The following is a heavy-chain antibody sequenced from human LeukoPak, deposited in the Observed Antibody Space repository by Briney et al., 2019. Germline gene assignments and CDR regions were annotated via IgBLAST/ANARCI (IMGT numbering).Heavy chain of an antibody. V-gene: IGHV4-31*03. CDR3: ARAPYDSSGYYLDY. J-gene: IGHJ4*02. Sequence: SETLSLTCTVSGDSISSSGYYWSWIRQHPGKGLEWIGYIYYSGSTYYNPSLKSRVTISVDTSKNQFSLKLSSVTAADTAVYYCARAPYDSSGYYLDYWGQGTLVTVSS. CDR1: GDSISSSGYY. D-gene: IGHD3-22*01. CDR2: IYYSGST.